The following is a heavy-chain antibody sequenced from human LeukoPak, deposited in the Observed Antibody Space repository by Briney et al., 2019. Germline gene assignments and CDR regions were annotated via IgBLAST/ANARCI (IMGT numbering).Heavy chain of an antibody. CDR1: GGSISSGGYS. D-gene: IGHD3-10*01. V-gene: IGHV4-30-2*01. Sequence: SETLSLTCAVSGGSISSGGYSWSWIRQPPGRGLEWIGYIYHSGSTYYDPSLKSRVTISVDRSKNQFSLKLSSVTAADTAVYYCARSSGEYYYGMDVWGQGTTVTVSS. J-gene: IGHJ6*02. CDR3: ARSSGEYYYGMDV. CDR2: IYHSGST.